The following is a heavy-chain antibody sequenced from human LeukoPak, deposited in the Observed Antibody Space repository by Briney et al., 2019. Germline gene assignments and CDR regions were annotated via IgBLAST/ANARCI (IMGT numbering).Heavy chain of an antibody. Sequence: GGSLRLSCAASGFTFSGSAMHWVRQASGKGLEWVGRIRSKANSYATAYAASVKGRFTISRDDSKNTAYLQMNSLKTEDTAVYYCTSSRGDILTGYNWGQGTLVTVSS. J-gene: IGHJ4*02. CDR2: IRSKANSYAT. D-gene: IGHD3-9*01. CDR3: TSSRGDILTGYN. V-gene: IGHV3-73*01. CDR1: GFTFSGSA.